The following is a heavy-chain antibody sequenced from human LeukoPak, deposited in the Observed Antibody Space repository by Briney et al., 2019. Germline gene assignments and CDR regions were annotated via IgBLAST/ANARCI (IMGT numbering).Heavy chain of an antibody. Sequence: PGGSLRLSCAASGFTFSSHEMHWVRQAPGKGLEWVANIKQDGSEKYYVDSVKGRFTISRDNAKNSLYLQMNSLRAEDTAAYYCARDEDDYGDYGGYWGQGTLVTVSS. D-gene: IGHD4-17*01. CDR3: ARDEDDYGDYGGY. CDR1: GFTFSSHE. V-gene: IGHV3-7*01. CDR2: IKQDGSEK. J-gene: IGHJ4*02.